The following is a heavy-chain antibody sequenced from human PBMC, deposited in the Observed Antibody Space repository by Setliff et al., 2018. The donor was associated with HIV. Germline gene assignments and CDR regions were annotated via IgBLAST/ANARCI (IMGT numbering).Heavy chain of an antibody. CDR1: GYTLTELS. CDR3: ARDHVVCSGGTCRSEDPYYYYYMNL. J-gene: IGHJ6*03. Sequence: GASVKVSCKVSGYTLTELSMHWVRQAPGKGLEWMGWINPNSSDTNYAQKFQGRVTMTMDTSITTAYMELSSLSSDDTAVYYCARDHVVCSGGTCRSEDPYYYYYMNLWGEGTTVTVSS. CDR2: INPNSSDT. D-gene: IGHD2-15*01. V-gene: IGHV1-2*02.